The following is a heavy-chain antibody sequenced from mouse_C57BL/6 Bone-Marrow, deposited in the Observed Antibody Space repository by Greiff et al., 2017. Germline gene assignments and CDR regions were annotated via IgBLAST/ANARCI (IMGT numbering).Heavy chain of an antibody. J-gene: IGHJ4*01. CDR3: ASLYYDYDRGYYYAMYY. Sequence: EVKLVESGGGLVQPGGSLKLSCAASGFTFSDYYMYWVRQTPEKRLEWVAYISNGGGSTYYPDTVKGRFTISRDNAKNTLYLQMSRLKSEDTAMYYCASLYYDYDRGYYYAMYYWGQGTSVTVSS. V-gene: IGHV5-12*01. CDR1: GFTFSDYY. D-gene: IGHD2-4*01. CDR2: ISNGGGST.